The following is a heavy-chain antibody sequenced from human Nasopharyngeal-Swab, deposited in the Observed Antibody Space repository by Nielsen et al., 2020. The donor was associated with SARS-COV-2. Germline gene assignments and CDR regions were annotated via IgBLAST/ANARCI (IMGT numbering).Heavy chain of an antibody. V-gene: IGHV3-21*01. J-gene: IGHJ6*02. CDR1: GFTFSSYS. D-gene: IGHD6-13*01. Sequence: GGSLRLSCAASGFTFSSYSMNWVRQAPGKGLEWVSSISSSSSYIYYADSVKGRFTISRDNAKNSLYLQMNSLRAEDTAVYYCARVRQQLQHGMGVWGQGTTVTVSS. CDR2: ISSSSSYI. CDR3: ARVRQQLQHGMGV.